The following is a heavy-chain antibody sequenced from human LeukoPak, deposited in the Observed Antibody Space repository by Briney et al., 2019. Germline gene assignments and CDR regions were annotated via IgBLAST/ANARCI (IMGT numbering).Heavy chain of an antibody. D-gene: IGHD3-3*01. CDR2: INPNSGGT. V-gene: IGHV1-2*02. CDR3: ARVSVTIFGVVTPYAFDI. CDR1: GYTFTGYY. J-gene: IGHJ3*02. Sequence: GASVKVSCKASGYTFTGYYMHWVRQAPGQGLEWMGWINPNSGGTNYAQKFQGRVTMTRDTSISTAYMELSRLRSDDTAVYYCARVSVTIFGVVTPYAFDIWGQGTMVTVSS.